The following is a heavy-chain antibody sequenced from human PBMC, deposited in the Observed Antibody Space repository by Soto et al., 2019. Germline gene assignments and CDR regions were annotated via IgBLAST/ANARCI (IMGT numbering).Heavy chain of an antibody. D-gene: IGHD2-15*01. CDR1: GFTFITYA. V-gene: IGHV3-23*01. CDR3: AKGFEGAPLDTSGLDPDAFDI. Sequence: GGSLRLSCAASGFTFITYAMSWVRQAPGKGLQWVSSISGGGDFTYYADSVQGRFNISRDNSKNKLYLQMNSLRAEDTAIYYCAKGFEGAPLDTSGLDPDAFDIWGPGTMVTVSS. J-gene: IGHJ3*02. CDR2: ISGGGDFT.